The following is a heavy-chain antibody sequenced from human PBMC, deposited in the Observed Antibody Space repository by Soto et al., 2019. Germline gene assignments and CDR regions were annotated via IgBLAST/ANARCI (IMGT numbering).Heavy chain of an antibody. CDR1: GGTFSPYT. D-gene: IGHD3-10*01. V-gene: IGHV1-69*08. CDR3: TRDWEITVSTWSFGGF. Sequence: QVQLVQSGAEVKKPGSSVKVSCKASGGTFSPYTINWVRQAPGQGLEWMGRIIPFHGATNDAQKFQARVTITADKSTSTAYMELSGLRFEDTAMYYCTRDWEITVSTWSFGGFWGRGTLVTVSS. CDR2: IIPFHGAT. J-gene: IGHJ4*02.